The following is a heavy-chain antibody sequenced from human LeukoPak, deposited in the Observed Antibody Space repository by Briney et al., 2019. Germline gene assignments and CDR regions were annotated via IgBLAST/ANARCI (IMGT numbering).Heavy chain of an antibody. CDR3: ARGDSSGWYFDD. CDR1: GSRFDDHG. CDR2: INWNGGST. V-gene: IGHV3-20*04. D-gene: IGHD6-19*01. Sequence: GGSLRLSCTAPGSRFDDHGMAWVRQAPGKGLEWVCGINWNGGSTGYADSVKGRFTISRDNAKNSLYLQMNSLRADDTALYYCARGDSSGWYFDDWRQGTLVTVSS. J-gene: IGHJ4*02.